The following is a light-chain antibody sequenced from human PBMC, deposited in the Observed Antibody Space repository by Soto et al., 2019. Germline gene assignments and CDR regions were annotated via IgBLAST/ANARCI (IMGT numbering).Light chain of an antibody. Sequence: EIVLPQSPGTLSLSPGERATLSCWASQSVASTYLGWYQQKPGQAPTLLIYGASSRATGIADRISSSGSGTDFTLTISRMEPEDVALDDCQQYAGSPTFGQGTRLEIK. CDR3: QQYAGSPT. CDR2: GAS. V-gene: IGKV3-20*01. CDR1: QSVASTY. J-gene: IGKJ5*01.